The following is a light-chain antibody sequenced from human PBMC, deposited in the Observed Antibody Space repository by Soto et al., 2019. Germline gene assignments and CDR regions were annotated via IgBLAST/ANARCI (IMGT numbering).Light chain of an antibody. CDR2: DAS. J-gene: IGKJ4*01. V-gene: IGKV3-11*01. CDR1: QSVSSY. CDR3: QQRSNWPFLT. Sequence: EIVLTQSPATLSLSPGERATLSCRASQSVSSYLAWYQQKPGQAPRLLIYDASNRTTGIPARFSGSGSGTDFILTISSLEPEDFAVYYCQQRSNWPFLTCGGGTKVEIK.